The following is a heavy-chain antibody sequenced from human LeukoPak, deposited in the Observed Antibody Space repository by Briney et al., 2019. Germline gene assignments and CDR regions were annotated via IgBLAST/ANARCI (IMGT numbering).Heavy chain of an antibody. Sequence: SETLSLTCTVSGGSISSSSYYWGWIRQPPGKGLEWIGSINYSGSTYYNPSLKSRVTISVDRSKNQFSLKLSSVTAADTAVYYCARTESSWYWEYYFDYWGQGTLVTVSS. CDR2: INYSGST. V-gene: IGHV4-39*07. CDR1: GGSISSSSYY. D-gene: IGHD6-13*01. CDR3: ARTESSWYWEYYFDY. J-gene: IGHJ4*02.